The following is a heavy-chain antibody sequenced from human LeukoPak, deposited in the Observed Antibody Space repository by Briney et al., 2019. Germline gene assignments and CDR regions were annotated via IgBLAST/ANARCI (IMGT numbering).Heavy chain of an antibody. Sequence: GGSLRLACAASGFTFSSYAMSWVRQAPGKGLEWVSAISGGGGSTYYADSVKGRFTISRDNSKNTLYLQMNSLRAEDTAVYYCAKDSWAPLGGEILYWGQGTLVTVSS. CDR3: AKDSWAPLGGEILY. J-gene: IGHJ4*02. CDR1: GFTFSSYA. CDR2: ISGGGGST. V-gene: IGHV3-23*01. D-gene: IGHD3-16*01.